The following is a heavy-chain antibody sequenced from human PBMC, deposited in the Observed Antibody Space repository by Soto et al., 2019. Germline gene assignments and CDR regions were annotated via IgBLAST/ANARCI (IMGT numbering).Heavy chain of an antibody. CDR2: FDPEDGET. CDR1: GYTLTELS. D-gene: IGHD6-13*01. V-gene: IGHV1-24*01. J-gene: IGHJ4*02. CDR3: ATRKIYSSSWPFDY. Sequence: GASVKVSCKVSGYTLTELSMHWVRQAPGKGLEWMGGFDPEDGETIYAQKFQGRVTMTEDTSTDTAYMELSSLRSEDTAVYYCATRKIYSSSWPFDYWGQGTLVTVSS.